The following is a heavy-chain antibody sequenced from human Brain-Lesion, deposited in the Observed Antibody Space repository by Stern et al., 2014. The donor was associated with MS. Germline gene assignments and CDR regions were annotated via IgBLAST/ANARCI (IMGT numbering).Heavy chain of an antibody. D-gene: IGHD2-15*01. Sequence: QITLKESGPVLVKPTETLTLTCSVSGFSLSNAAMGVSWIRQPPGKALECLAHLFSPGETAYRTSLKSRLTISKDTSRSQVVLTMTNMDPVDTATYYCARMREYCSGGICFAGYYDSWGQGTLVTVSS. J-gene: IGHJ4*02. V-gene: IGHV2-26*01. CDR2: LFSPGET. CDR1: GFSLSNAAMG. CDR3: ARMREYCSGGICFAGYYDS.